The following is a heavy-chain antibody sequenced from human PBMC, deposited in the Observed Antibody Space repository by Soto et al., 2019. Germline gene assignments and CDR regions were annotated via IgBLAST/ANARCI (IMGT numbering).Heavy chain of an antibody. CDR2: TSGSGVST. CDR3: AKFYCISTMCQAPAAKSTGGFEI. Sequence: EPQLLESGGGLGHPGGSLRLSCAASGFTFSSYGMSWVRQAPGKGLEWVAATSGSGVSTYYADSVRGRSTISRDNSKKTVDLQMNCLRAEDTAVYYCAKFYCISTMCQAPAAKSTGGFEIWGQGTLVTVSS. V-gene: IGHV3-23*01. CDR1: GFTFSSYG. D-gene: IGHD2-2*01. J-gene: IGHJ3*02.